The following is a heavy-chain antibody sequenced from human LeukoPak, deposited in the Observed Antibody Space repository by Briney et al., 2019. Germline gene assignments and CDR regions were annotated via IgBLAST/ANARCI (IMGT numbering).Heavy chain of an antibody. J-gene: IGHJ4*02. V-gene: IGHV3-23*01. D-gene: IGHD1-26*01. Sequence: LGGSLRLSCAASGFTFSSYTMSWVRQAPGKGLEWVSAISGSGGSTYYADSVKGRFTISRDNSKNALYLQMNSLRAEDTAVYYCAKDWGELPYYFDYWGQGTLVTVSS. CDR2: ISGSGGST. CDR1: GFTFSSYT. CDR3: AKDWGELPYYFDY.